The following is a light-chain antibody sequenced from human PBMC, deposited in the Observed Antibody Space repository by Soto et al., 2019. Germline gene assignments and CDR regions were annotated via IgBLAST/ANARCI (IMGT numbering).Light chain of an antibody. J-gene: IGKJ4*01. Sequence: EIVMTQSPGTLSVSPGERSTLSCRASQRISTDLAWYQQKPGQAPRLLIYGASTRATGISPRFSGSGSGTEFTLTITSLQSEDFVVYYCQQYSNWPLLSFGGGTKVDIK. CDR2: GAS. CDR3: QQYSNWPLLS. V-gene: IGKV3-15*01. CDR1: QRISTD.